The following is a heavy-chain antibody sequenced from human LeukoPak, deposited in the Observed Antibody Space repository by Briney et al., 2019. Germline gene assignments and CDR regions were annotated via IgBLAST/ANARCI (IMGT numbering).Heavy chain of an antibody. D-gene: IGHD3-22*01. J-gene: IGHJ3*02. CDR3: AGFFYDNSNDAFDI. V-gene: IGHV1-69*13. CDR1: GGTFSNYDFTFTSYA. Sequence: ASVKVSCKASGGTFSNYDFTFTSYAISWVRQAPRQGLEWMGGIIPIYGRADYPQKFQGRVTITADESTRTVTMQPSSLRSEDTAVYYCAGFFYDNSNDAFDIWGQGTVVTVS. CDR2: IIPIYGRA.